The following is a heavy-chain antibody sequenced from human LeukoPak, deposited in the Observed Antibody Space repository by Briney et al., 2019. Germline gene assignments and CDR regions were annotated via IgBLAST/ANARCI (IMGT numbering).Heavy chain of an antibody. V-gene: IGHV4-59*12. CDR2: IYYSGST. CDR3: ARVGYEVGEFDP. Sequence: SETLSLTCTVSGGSISSYYWSWIRQPPGKGLEWIGYIYYSGSTNYNPSLKSRVTISVDTSKNQFSLKLSSVTPEDTAVYYCARVGYEVGEFDPWGQGTLVTVSS. D-gene: IGHD3-16*01. CDR1: GGSISSYY. J-gene: IGHJ5*02.